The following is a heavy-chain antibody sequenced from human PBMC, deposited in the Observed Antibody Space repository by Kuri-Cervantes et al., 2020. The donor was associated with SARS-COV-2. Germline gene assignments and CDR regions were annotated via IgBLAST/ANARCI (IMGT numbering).Heavy chain of an antibody. CDR1: GFTFSSYA. CDR3: AKVGGHREYFQN. Sequence: GESLKISCAASGFTFSSYAMNWVRQAPGKGLEWVSVIGGSGVRTNYPDSVKGRFTISRDNSKNTLYLQMNSLRAEDTAVYYCAKVGGHREYFQNWGQGTLVTVSS. J-gene: IGHJ1*01. V-gene: IGHV3-23*01. CDR2: IGGSGVRT. D-gene: IGHD3-16*01.